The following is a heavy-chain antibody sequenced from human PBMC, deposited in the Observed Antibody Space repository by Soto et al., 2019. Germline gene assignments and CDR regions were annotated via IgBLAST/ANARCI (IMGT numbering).Heavy chain of an antibody. J-gene: IGHJ3*02. V-gene: IGHV1-24*01. CDR1: GYTLTELS. CDR2: FDPEDGET. CDR3: ATDYRIFWGGDAFDI. D-gene: IGHD2-15*01. Sequence: ASVKVSCKVSGYTLTELSMHWVRQAPGKGLEWMGGFDPEDGETIYAQKFQGRVTMTEDTSTDTAYMELSSLRSEDTAVYYCATDYRIFWGGDAFDIWGQGTMVTVSS.